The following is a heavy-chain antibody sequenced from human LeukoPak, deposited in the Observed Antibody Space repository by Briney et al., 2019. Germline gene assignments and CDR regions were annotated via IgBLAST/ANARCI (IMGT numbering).Heavy chain of an antibody. V-gene: IGHV1-2*02. D-gene: IGHD2-8*01. J-gene: IGHJ4*02. CDR3: ASVMALKGTYY. CDR2: INPNSGGT. Sequence: ASVKVSCKASGYTFTGYFIHWVGQAPGQGIEWMGWINPNSGGTNYAQKFQGRVTMTRDTSISTAYMELSRLRSDDTAVYYCASVMALKGTYYWGQGTLLTVSS. CDR1: GYTFTGYF.